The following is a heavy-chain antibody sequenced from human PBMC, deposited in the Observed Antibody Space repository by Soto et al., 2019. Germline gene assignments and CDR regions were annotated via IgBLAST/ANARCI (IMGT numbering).Heavy chain of an antibody. Sequence: ASVKVPCKASECTFMNYDISWVRQATGQGLEWMGWMNPNSGNTGYALKFQGRVSMTRNTSIYTVYLELSSLASDDTAVYYCVRMASSGTLNWFDPWGQGTLVTVSS. D-gene: IGHD1-1*01. J-gene: IGHJ5*02. CDR1: ECTFMNYD. CDR2: MNPNSGNT. CDR3: VRMASSGTLNWFDP. V-gene: IGHV1-8*01.